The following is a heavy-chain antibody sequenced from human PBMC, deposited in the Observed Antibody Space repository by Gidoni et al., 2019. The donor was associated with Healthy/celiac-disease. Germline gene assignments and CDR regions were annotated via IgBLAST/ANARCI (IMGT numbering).Heavy chain of an antibody. Sequence: QVQLQESGPGLVKPSETLSLTCTVSGGSISSYYWSWIRQPPGKGLEWIGYIYYSGSTNYNPSLKSRVTISVDTSKNQFSLKLSSVTAADTAVYYCARLSPPGTPWGYYYYYYGMDVWGQGTTVTVSS. CDR1: GGSISSYY. D-gene: IGHD3-10*01. V-gene: IGHV4-59*01. J-gene: IGHJ6*02. CDR2: IYYSGST. CDR3: ARLSPPGTPWGYYYYYYGMDV.